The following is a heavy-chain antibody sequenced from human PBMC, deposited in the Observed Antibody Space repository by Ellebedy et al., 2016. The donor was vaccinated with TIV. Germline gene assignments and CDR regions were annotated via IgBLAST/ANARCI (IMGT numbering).Heavy chain of an antibody. J-gene: IGHJ4*02. V-gene: IGHV4-34*01. D-gene: IGHD1-26*01. CDR1: GGSFSGYY. CDR2: INHSGST. Sequence: SETLSLTXAVYGGSFSGYYWSWIRQPPGKGLEWIGEINHSGSTNYNPSLKSRVTISVDTSKNQFSLKLSSVTAADTAVYYCASSGSYYLLDYWGQGTLVTVSS. CDR3: ASSGSYYLLDY.